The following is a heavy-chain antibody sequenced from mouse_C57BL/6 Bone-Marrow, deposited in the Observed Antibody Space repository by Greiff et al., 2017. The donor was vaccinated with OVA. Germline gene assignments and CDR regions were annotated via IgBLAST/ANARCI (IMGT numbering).Heavy chain of an antibody. Sequence: QVQLQQSGAELVRPGTSVKMSCKASGYTFPNYWIGWAKQRPGHGLEWIGDIYPGGGYTNYNEKFKGKATLTADKSSSTAYMQVSSLTSEDSAIYYCARWCYGSSYGWYFDVWGTGTTVTVSS. V-gene: IGHV1-63*01. CDR3: ARWCYGSSYGWYFDV. J-gene: IGHJ1*03. D-gene: IGHD1-1*01. CDR2: IYPGGGYT. CDR1: GYTFPNYW.